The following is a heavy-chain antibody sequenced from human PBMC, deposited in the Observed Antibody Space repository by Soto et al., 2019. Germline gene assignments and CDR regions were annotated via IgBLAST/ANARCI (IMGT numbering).Heavy chain of an antibody. D-gene: IGHD2-2*01. CDR1: GYSFTSYW. CDR2: IDPSDSYT. J-gene: IGHJ6*02. CDR3: ARRGTSPRGWYYYYGMDV. V-gene: IGHV5-10-1*01. Sequence: PGESLKISCKGSGYSFTSYWISWVRQMPGKGLEWMGRIDPSDSYTNYSPSFQGHVTISADKSISTAYLQWSSLKASDTAMYYCARRGTSPRGWYYYYGMDVWGQGTTVTVSS.